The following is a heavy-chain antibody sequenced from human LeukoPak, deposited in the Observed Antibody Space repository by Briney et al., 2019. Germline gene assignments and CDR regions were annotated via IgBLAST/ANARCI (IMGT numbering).Heavy chain of an antibody. CDR3: ASTMIVAVIMGNAFDI. V-gene: IGHV1-2*02. Sequence: ASVKVSCKASGYTFTGYYMHWVRQAPGQGLEWMGWINPNSGGTNYAQKFQGRVTMTRDTSISTAYMELSRLRSDDTAVYYCASTMIVAVIMGNAFDIWGQGTMVTVSS. J-gene: IGHJ3*02. CDR1: GYTFTGYY. D-gene: IGHD3-22*01. CDR2: INPNSGGT.